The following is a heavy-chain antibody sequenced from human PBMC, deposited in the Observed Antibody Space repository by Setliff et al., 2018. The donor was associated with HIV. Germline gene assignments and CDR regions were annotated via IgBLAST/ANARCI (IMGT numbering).Heavy chain of an antibody. CDR1: GFTFSSYE. V-gene: IGHV3-48*03. J-gene: IGHJ5*01. Sequence: PGGSLRLSCAASGFTFSSYEMNWVRQAPGKGLEWVSYISSSGSTIYYADSVKGRFTISRDNAKNSLYLQMNSLRAEDTAVYYCARDRAGSGYGYNWFDPWGQGTLVT. D-gene: IGHD5-12*01. CDR2: ISSSGSTI. CDR3: ARDRAGSGYGYNWFDP.